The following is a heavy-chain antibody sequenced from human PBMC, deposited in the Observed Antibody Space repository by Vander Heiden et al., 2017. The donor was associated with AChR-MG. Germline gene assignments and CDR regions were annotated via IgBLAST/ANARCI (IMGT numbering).Heavy chain of an antibody. Sequence: EVQLVESGGGLVQPGGSLKLPCAASDFTFSASAMHGVRQASGKGLEWVGHIRSKANSYATVYVASVKGRFTISRDDSRNTAYLQMNSLKTEDTAVYYCTFHRGDGYKSDAFDIWGQGTMVTVSS. D-gene: IGHD3-10*01. J-gene: IGHJ3*02. V-gene: IGHV3-73*01. CDR2: IRSKANSYAT. CDR3: TFHRGDGYKSDAFDI. CDR1: DFTFSASA.